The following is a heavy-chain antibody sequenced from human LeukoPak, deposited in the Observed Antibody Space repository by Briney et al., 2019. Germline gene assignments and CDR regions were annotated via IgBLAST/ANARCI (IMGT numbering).Heavy chain of an antibody. J-gene: IGHJ4*02. CDR2: INSDGGST. Sequence: GGSLRLSCAASGFTFSSYWMHWVRQAPGKGLVWVSRINSDGGSTSYTDSVKGRFTISRDNAKNSLYLQVNSLRVEDTAVYYCARGPMFRGVIIRRSKSGYFDYWGQGTLVTVSS. V-gene: IGHV3-74*01. CDR1: GFTFSSYW. D-gene: IGHD3-10*01. CDR3: ARGPMFRGVIIRRSKSGYFDY.